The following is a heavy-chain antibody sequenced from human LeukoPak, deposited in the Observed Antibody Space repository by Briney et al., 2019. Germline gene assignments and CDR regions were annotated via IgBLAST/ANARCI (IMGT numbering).Heavy chain of an antibody. CDR3: ARVGDWNCGVLGWFDP. CDR1: GYTFTNYG. J-gene: IGHJ5*02. Sequence: ASVKVSCKASGYTFTNYGISWVRQATGQGLEWMGWMNPNSGNTGYAQKFQGRVTITRNTSISTAYMELSSLRSEDTAVCYCARVGDWNCGVLGWFDPWGQGTLVTVSS. CDR2: MNPNSGNT. D-gene: IGHD1-7*01. V-gene: IGHV1-8*03.